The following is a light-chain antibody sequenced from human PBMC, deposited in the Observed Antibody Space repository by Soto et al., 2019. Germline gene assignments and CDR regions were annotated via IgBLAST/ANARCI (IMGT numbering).Light chain of an antibody. J-gene: IGKJ2*01. CDR2: TAS. CDR1: QGIRNY. V-gene: IGKV1-27*01. CDR3: QKYSGPPYT. Sequence: DIQMTQSPSSLSASVGDRVTITCRASQGIRNYLAWYQQKPGKVPKLLIYTASTLQSGVPSRFSGSGSGTDLTLTISSRQPEDVATYYCQKYSGPPYTFGQGTKLEIK.